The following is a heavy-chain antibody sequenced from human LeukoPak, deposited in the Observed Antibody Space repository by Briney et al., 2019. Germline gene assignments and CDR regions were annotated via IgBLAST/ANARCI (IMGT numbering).Heavy chain of an antibody. V-gene: IGHV4-4*07. D-gene: IGHD6-6*01. Sequence: SETLSLTCTVFGGSISSYYWSWIRQPAGKGLEWIGRIYTSGSTNYNPSLKSRVTMSVDTSKNQFSLKLSSVTAADTAVYYCARDRGKGVAARLTYNWFDPWGQGTLVTVSS. CDR1: GGSISSYY. J-gene: IGHJ5*02. CDR3: ARDRGKGVAARLTYNWFDP. CDR2: IYTSGST.